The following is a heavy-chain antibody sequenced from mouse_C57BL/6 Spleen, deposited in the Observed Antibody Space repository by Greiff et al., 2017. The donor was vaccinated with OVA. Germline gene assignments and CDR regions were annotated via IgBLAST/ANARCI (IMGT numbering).Heavy chain of an antibody. V-gene: IGHV2-6*01. CDR1: GFSLTSYG. J-gene: IGHJ3*01. CDR3: ARELTGTGFAY. CDR2: IWGVGST. Sequence: VMLVESGPGLVAPSQSLSITCTVSGFSLTSYGVDWVRQSPGKGLEWLGVIWGVGSTNYNSALKSRLSISKDNSKSQVFLKMNSLQTDDTAMYYCARELTGTGFAYWGQGTLVTVSA. D-gene: IGHD4-1*01.